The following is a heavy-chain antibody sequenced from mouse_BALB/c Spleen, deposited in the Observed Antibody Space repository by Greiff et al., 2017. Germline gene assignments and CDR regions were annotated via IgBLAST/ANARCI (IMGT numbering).Heavy chain of an antibody. Sequence: EVQLQQSGAELVKPGASVKLSCTASGFNIKDTYMHWVKQRSEQCLEWIGRIDPANGNTKYDPKCQGTATITADTSSITAYLQLSSLSSEDTAVCYCARPPIYCDYDWFAYWGRGTLVTVSA. CDR1: GFNIKDTY. V-gene: IGHV14-3*02. J-gene: IGHJ3*01. CDR3: ARPPIYCDYDWFAY. CDR2: IDPANGNT. D-gene: IGHD2-4*01.